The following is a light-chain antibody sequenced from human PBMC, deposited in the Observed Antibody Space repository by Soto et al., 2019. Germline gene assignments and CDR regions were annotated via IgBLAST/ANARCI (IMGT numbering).Light chain of an antibody. CDR1: SSNMGTNT. CDR2: SDN. CDR3: AAWDGSLNHIL. V-gene: IGLV1-44*01. J-gene: IGLJ2*01. Sequence: QSVLTQPPSASGTPGQRVTISCSGCSSNMGTNTVNWYQQLPRAAPKLLIYSDNQRPSGVPDRFSGSKSGTSASLAITGLQSEDEADYYCAAWDGSLNHILFGGGTKLTVL.